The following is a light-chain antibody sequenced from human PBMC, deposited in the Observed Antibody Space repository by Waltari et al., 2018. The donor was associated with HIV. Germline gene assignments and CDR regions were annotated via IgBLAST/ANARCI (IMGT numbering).Light chain of an antibody. CDR3: QQYGTSQWT. CDR1: QSVTSNY. V-gene: IGKV3-20*01. Sequence: EIVLTQSPGTLSLSPGERAALSCRASQSVTSNYLAWYQQKPGRAPRLLISGASTRASGIPDRFSGSGAGTDFTLTICRLEPEDFAVYYCQQYGTSQWTFGRGTKVEI. CDR2: GAS. J-gene: IGKJ1*01.